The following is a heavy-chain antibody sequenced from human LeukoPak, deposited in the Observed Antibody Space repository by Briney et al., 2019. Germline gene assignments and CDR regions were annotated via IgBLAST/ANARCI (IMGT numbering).Heavy chain of an antibody. CDR2: IYWDDDK. V-gene: IGHV2-5*02. CDR3: AHINLMVRGVAFDY. CDR1: GFSLSTSGVA. D-gene: IGHD3-10*01. J-gene: IGHJ4*02. Sequence: SGPTLVNPTQTLTLTCTFSGFSLSTSGVAVGWIRQPPGKALEWLALIYWDDDKRYSPSLKSRLTVTKDTSKNQVVLTMTNMDPVDTATYSCAHINLMVRGVAFDYWGQGTLVTVSS.